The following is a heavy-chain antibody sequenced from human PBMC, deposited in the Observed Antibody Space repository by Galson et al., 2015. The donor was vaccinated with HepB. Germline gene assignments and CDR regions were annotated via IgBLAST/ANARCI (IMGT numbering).Heavy chain of an antibody. Sequence: QSGAEVKKPGESLQISCTGSGYSFTSYWIGWVRQMPGKGLEWMGIIYPGDSDTRYSPSFQGQVTISADKSNSTAYLQWSSLKDLDTAMYYCAGRAYSSSWFTKPFDYWGQGTLVTVSS. D-gene: IGHD6-13*01. J-gene: IGHJ4*02. V-gene: IGHV5-51*01. CDR3: AGRAYSSSWFTKPFDY. CDR1: GYSFTSYW. CDR2: IYPGDSDT.